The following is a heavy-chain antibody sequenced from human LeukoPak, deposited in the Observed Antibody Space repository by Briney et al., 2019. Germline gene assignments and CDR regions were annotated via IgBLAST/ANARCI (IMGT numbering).Heavy chain of an antibody. Sequence: GGSLRLSCAASGFTFSSYGMHWVRQAPGKGLEWVAVISYDGSNKYYADSVKGRFTISRDNSKNTLYLQMNSLRAEDTAVYYCAKGDIVVVPAAQIDYWGQGTLVTVSS. V-gene: IGHV3-30*18. D-gene: IGHD2-2*01. CDR1: GFTFSSYG. CDR3: AKGDIVVVPAAQIDY. J-gene: IGHJ4*02. CDR2: ISYDGSNK.